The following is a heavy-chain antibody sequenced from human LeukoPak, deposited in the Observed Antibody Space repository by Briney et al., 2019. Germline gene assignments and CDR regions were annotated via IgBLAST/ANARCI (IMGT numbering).Heavy chain of an antibody. CDR2: INHSGST. Sequence: PSETLSLTCTVSGYSISTGYYWDWIRQPPGKGLEWIGGINHSGSTNYIPSLKSRVTISVDTSKNQFSLKLSSVTAADTAVYYCARDVRGIAARRYYYYMDVWGKGTTVTVSS. CDR1: GYSISTGYY. J-gene: IGHJ6*03. V-gene: IGHV4-38-2*02. CDR3: ARDVRGIAARRYYYYMDV. D-gene: IGHD6-6*01.